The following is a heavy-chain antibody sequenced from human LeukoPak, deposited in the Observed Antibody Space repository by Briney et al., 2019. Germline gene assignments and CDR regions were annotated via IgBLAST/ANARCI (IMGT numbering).Heavy chain of an antibody. CDR3: ARQGGYYGSGGYYFDY. J-gene: IGHJ4*02. Sequence: PSETLSLTCTVSGGSISSSSYYWGWIRQPQGKGLEWIGSIYYSGSTYYNPSLKSRVTISVDTSKNQFSLKLSSVTAADTAVYYCARQGGYYGSGGYYFDYWGQGTLVTVSS. CDR2: IYYSGST. D-gene: IGHD3-10*01. V-gene: IGHV4-39*01. CDR1: GGSISSSSYY.